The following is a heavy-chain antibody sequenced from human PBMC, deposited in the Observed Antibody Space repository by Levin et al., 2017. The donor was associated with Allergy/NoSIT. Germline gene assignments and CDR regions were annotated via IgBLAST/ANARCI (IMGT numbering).Heavy chain of an antibody. J-gene: IGHJ4*02. Sequence: AGGSLRLSCAASGFTFSSYGMNWVRQAPGKGLEWVSYISSSSSTISYADSVKGRFTISRDNVKNSLFLQMNSLRAEDMAVYYCARGGAARPDYWGQGTMVTVSS. CDR3: ARGGAARPDY. CDR2: ISSSSSTI. V-gene: IGHV3-48*01. D-gene: IGHD6-6*01. CDR1: GFTFSSYG.